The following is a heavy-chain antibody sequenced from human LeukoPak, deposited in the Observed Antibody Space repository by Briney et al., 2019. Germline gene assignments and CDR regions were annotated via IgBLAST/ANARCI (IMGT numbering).Heavy chain of an antibody. CDR2: ISGYNGGT. V-gene: IGHV1-18*01. Sequence: GASVKVSCQASGYNFKTHAFSWVRQVPGQGLEWMGWISGYNGGTAYAQKFQDRVTMTKDTSSTTAYMELRGLTSDDTAVYYCARDVQGPYYYGSGSSSFDYWGQGTLVTVSS. D-gene: IGHD3-10*01. J-gene: IGHJ4*02. CDR1: GYNFKTHA. CDR3: ARDVQGPYYYGSGSSSFDY.